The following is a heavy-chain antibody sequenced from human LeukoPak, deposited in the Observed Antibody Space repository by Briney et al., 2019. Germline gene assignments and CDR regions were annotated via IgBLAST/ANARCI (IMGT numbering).Heavy chain of an antibody. Sequence: SETLSPTCTVSGGSISNTIYYWSWIRQPAGKGLEWIGRIYTSGSTNYNPSLKSRVTMSVDTSKNQFSLKLSSVTAADTAVYYCARGDFWSGYYRWENAFDIWGQGTMVTVSS. V-gene: IGHV4-61*02. J-gene: IGHJ3*02. D-gene: IGHD3-3*01. CDR3: ARGDFWSGYYRWENAFDI. CDR2: IYTSGST. CDR1: GGSISNTIYY.